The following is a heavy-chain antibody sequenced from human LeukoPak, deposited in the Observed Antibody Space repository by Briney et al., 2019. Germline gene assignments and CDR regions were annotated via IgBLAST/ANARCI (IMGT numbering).Heavy chain of an antibody. J-gene: IGHJ3*02. CDR3: ARLDRYCSGGSCFPDAFDI. Sequence: GESLKISCKGSGYSFTSNWIGWVRQMPGKGLEWMGIIYPGDSDARYSPSFQGQVIFSADKSISTAYLQWSSLKASDTAMYYCARLDRYCSGGSCFPDAFDIWGQGTMVTVSS. V-gene: IGHV5-51*01. CDR2: IYPGDSDA. D-gene: IGHD2-15*01. CDR1: GYSFTSNW.